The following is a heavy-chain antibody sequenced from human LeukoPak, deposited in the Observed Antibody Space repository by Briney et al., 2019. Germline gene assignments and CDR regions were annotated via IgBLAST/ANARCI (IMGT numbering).Heavy chain of an antibody. Sequence: GGSLRLSCVGSGFAFRNYAMTWVRQAPGKGLEWVAVMWYDGSNQYYADSVKGRFTISRDTSKNTLYLQMNSLRAEDTAVYYCARDSGVGGSFDCWGQGTLVTVSS. CDR2: MWYDGSNQ. D-gene: IGHD2-15*01. CDR1: GFAFRNYA. CDR3: ARDSGVGGSFDC. J-gene: IGHJ4*02. V-gene: IGHV3-33*08.